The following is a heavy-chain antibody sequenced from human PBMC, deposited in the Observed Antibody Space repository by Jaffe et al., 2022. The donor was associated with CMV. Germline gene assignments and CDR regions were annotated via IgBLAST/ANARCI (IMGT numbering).Heavy chain of an antibody. CDR3: AKDGHFESSGYHH. Sequence: EIQLLESGGGLVQPGGSLRLSCVASGFSLSSYAMSWVRQSPGKGLEWVSTITATGGGTNSAESVKGRFTISRDNSKNTLYLEMNSLRAEDTAVYYCAKDGHFESSGYHHWGQGTPVTVSS. J-gene: IGHJ4*02. V-gene: IGHV3-23*01. CDR2: ITATGGGT. CDR1: GFSLSSYA. D-gene: IGHD3-22*01.